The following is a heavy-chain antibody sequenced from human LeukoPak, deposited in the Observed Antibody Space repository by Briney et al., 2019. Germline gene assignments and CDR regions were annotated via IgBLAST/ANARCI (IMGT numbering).Heavy chain of an antibody. D-gene: IGHD3-22*01. J-gene: IGHJ4*02. CDR1: GYTFTDYY. Sequence: ASMKVSCKASGYTFTDYYIHWVRQAPGQGLEWMGWIDPKRGATNYAEKFQGRVTMTTDTSVTTAYMDLSSLRSEDTALYYCARDPKDDTSGYYYFDYWGQGTLVTVSS. V-gene: IGHV1-2*02. CDR3: ARDPKDDTSGYYYFDY. CDR2: IDPKRGAT.